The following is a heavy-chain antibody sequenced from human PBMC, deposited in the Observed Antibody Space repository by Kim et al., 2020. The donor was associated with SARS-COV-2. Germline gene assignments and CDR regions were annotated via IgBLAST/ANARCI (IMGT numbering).Heavy chain of an antibody. Sequence: ASVKVSCKASGYTFTSYGISWVRQAPGQGLEWMGWISAYNGNTNYAQKLQGRVTMTTDTSTSTAYMELRSLRSDDTAVYYCARDAARYCSGGSCYFDYWGQGTLVTVSS. CDR2: ISAYNGNT. J-gene: IGHJ4*02. V-gene: IGHV1-18*04. CDR3: ARDAARYCSGGSCYFDY. CDR1: GYTFTSYG. D-gene: IGHD2-15*01.